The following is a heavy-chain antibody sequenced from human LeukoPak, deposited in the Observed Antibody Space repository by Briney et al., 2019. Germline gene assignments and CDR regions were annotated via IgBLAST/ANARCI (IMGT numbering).Heavy chain of an antibody. CDR2: ISYDGSNK. CDR1: GFTLSSYA. V-gene: IGHV3-30-3*01. J-gene: IGHJ4*02. D-gene: IGHD1-1*01. Sequence: GRSLRLSCAASGFTLSSYAMHWVRQAPGKGLEWVAVISYDGSNKYYADSVKGRFTISRDNSKNTLYLQMNSLRAEDTAVYYCASDTNFDWGQGTLVTVSS. CDR3: ASDTNFD.